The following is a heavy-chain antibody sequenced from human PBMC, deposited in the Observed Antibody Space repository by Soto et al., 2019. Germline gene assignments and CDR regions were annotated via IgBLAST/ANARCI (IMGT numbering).Heavy chain of an antibody. D-gene: IGHD1-1*01. J-gene: IGHJ6*03. Sequence: ASVKVSCKASGYTFTSYDINWVRQATGQGLEWMGWMNPNSGNTGYAQKFQGRVTMTRNTSISTAYMELSSLRSEDTAVYYCARGRTGTQTKPYYYYYYMDVWGKGTTVTVSS. CDR1: GYTFTSYD. CDR3: ARGRTGTQTKPYYYYYYMDV. V-gene: IGHV1-8*01. CDR2: MNPNSGNT.